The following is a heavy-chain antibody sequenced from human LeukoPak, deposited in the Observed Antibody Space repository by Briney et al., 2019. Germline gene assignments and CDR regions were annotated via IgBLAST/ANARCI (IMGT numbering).Heavy chain of an antibody. Sequence: ASVKVSCKASGYTFTSYGISWVRQAPGQGLEWMGWISAYNGNTNYAQKLQGRVTMTTDTSTSTAYMGLRSLRSDDTAVYYCARDGDIVGATGYVDYWGQGTLVTVSS. CDR3: ARDGDIVGATGYVDY. CDR1: GYTFTSYG. D-gene: IGHD1-26*01. V-gene: IGHV1-18*01. CDR2: ISAYNGNT. J-gene: IGHJ4*02.